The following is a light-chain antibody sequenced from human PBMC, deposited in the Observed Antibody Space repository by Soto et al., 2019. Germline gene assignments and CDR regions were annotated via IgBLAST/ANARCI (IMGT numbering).Light chain of an antibody. CDR2: QTS. Sequence: EIVLTQSPATLSSFPGDRVTLSCRASQCSNTRLAWYQHRPGQSPRLLIYQTSVRAAGIPARFSASGSGTEFTLTISSLQPDDFATYYCQQYNSYWTFGQGTKVDIK. V-gene: IGKV3D-15*01. CDR1: QCSNTR. CDR3: QQYNSYWT. J-gene: IGKJ1*01.